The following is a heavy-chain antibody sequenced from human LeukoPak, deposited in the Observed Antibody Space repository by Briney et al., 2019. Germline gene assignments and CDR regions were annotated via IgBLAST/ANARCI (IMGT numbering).Heavy chain of an antibody. V-gene: IGHV1-18*01. CDR1: GYTFTNYG. Sequence: ASVKVSCKASGYTFTNYGISWVRQAPGQGLAWMGWIKTYNGNTNYAQKFLGRVTMTTDTSTRTAYMELGSLRSDDTAMYYCVRTTFYDILTGFVDFWGQGTLVTVSS. CDR2: IKTYNGNT. D-gene: IGHD3-9*01. CDR3: VRTTFYDILTGFVDF. J-gene: IGHJ4*02.